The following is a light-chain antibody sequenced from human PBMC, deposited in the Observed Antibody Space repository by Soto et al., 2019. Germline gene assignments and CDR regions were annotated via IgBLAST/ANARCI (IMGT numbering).Light chain of an antibody. Sequence: EIVLTQSPATLSLSPGERATLSCRASQSVSRSLAWYQQKLGQAPMLLIYEASDRATGIPARFSGSGSGTDFTLIISSLEPEDFAVYYCQQGSTWPWTFGQGTKVEIK. CDR1: QSVSRS. J-gene: IGKJ1*01. CDR2: EAS. V-gene: IGKV3-11*01. CDR3: QQGSTWPWT.